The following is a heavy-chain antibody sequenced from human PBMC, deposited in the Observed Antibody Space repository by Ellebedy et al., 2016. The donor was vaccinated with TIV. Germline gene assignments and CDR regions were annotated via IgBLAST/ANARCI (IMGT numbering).Heavy chain of an antibody. D-gene: IGHD6-13*01. V-gene: IGHV3-23*01. CDR2: ISGSADTA. CDR1: GFPFSNYA. Sequence: PGGSLRLSCAASGFPFSNYAMAWVRQAPGKGLEWVSTISGSADTANYADSVKGRFTISRDNSKNTLYLQMNSLRAEDTAVYYCAASSWYFYWGQGTLLTVSS. CDR3: AASSWYFY. J-gene: IGHJ4*02.